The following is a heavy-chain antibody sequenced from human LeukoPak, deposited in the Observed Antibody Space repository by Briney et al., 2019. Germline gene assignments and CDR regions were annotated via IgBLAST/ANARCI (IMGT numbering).Heavy chain of an antibody. D-gene: IGHD2-2*02. V-gene: IGHV4-59*01. J-gene: IGHJ3*02. Sequence: PSEPLSLTCTVSGGSTSSYYWSWIRQPPGKGLEWIGYIYYSGSTNYNPSLKSRVTISVDTSKNQFSLKLSSVTAADTAVYYCARADIVVVPAAIRGAFDIWGQGTMVTVSS. CDR3: ARADIVVVPAAIRGAFDI. CDR2: IYYSGST. CDR1: GGSTSSYY.